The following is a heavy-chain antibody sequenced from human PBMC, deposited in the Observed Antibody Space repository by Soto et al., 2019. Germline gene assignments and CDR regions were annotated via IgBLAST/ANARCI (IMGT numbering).Heavy chain of an antibody. V-gene: IGHV4-59*01. CDR2: VYYSGST. CDR3: ARLYGAPAYSSDY. D-gene: IGHD6-6*01. CDR1: GGSMIGYY. Sequence: SETLALTYTVSGGSMIGYYWTWIRQSPGKGLEWIGYVYYSGSTNYNPSLTSRVTISVDTSKNQFSLNLRSVTAADTAVYFCARLYGAPAYSSDYWGRVTLVTVSS. J-gene: IGHJ4*02.